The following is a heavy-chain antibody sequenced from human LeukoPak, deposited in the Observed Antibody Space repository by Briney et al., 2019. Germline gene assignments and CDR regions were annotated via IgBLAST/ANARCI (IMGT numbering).Heavy chain of an antibody. CDR2: IIPLFGIT. V-gene: IGHV1-69*04. Sequence: ASVKVSCKLSGGSFYSYSISWVRQAPGQGLQWMGRIIPLFGITNYAHNFTGRVTFTTDKSATTAYMEVRSLGSEDTAVYYCARDLYEYDSSGQNEDAFDIWGQGTLVTVAS. CDR3: ARDLYEYDSSGQNEDAFDI. D-gene: IGHD3-22*01. CDR1: GGSFYSYS. J-gene: IGHJ3*02.